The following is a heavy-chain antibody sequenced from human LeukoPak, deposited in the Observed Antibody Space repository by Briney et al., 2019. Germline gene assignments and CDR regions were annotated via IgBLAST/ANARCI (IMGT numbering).Heavy chain of an antibody. J-gene: IGHJ4*02. Sequence: GASVEVSCKASGYTFTGYYMNWVRQAPGQGLEWMGWIHPNSGGTNYAQKFQGRVTMTRDTSISTAYMELSRLTFDDTAVYYCGRKSASRKTSEFDYWGQGTLVTVSS. CDR1: GYTFTGYY. CDR3: GRKSASRKTSEFDY. V-gene: IGHV1-2*02. D-gene: IGHD2-2*01. CDR2: IHPNSGGT.